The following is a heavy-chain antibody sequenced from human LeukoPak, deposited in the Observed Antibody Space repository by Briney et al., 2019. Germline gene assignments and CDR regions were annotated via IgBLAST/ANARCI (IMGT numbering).Heavy chain of an antibody. CDR2: ISGSGGST. J-gene: IGHJ4*02. CDR3: AKDLEDYDFWSGPPPFDY. Sequence: GGSLRLSCAASGFTFSSYAMSWVRQAPGKGLEWVSAISGSGGSTYYADSVKGRFTISRDNSKNTLYLQMNSLRAEDTAVYYCAKDLEDYDFWSGPPPFDYWGQGTLVTVSS. V-gene: IGHV3-23*01. D-gene: IGHD3-3*01. CDR1: GFTFSSYA.